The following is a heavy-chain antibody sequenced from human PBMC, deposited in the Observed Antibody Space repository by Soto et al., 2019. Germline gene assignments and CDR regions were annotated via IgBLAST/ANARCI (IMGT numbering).Heavy chain of an antibody. J-gene: IGHJ4*02. CDR2: IYWDSNRI. CDR1: GSTLHDYA. D-gene: IGHD3-16*01. Sequence: EAQLVESGGGLVQPGTSLRLSCTASGSTLHDYAMHWVRQAPGKGLEGVSGIYWDSNRIDYADSVKGRFTISRDNAKKSLYLQMNGLRAEDTALYYCIKDISPGGLDYWGQGTLVIVSS. V-gene: IGHV3-9*01. CDR3: IKDISPGGLDY.